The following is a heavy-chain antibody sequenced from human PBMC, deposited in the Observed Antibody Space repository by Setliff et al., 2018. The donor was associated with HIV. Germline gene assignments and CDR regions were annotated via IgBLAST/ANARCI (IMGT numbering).Heavy chain of an antibody. D-gene: IGHD6-13*01. V-gene: IGHV4-31*03. CDR3: AGGGVGQLLVLDY. Sequence: SETLSLTCTVSGGSISSGGYYWSWIRQRPGKGLEWIGYIYYSGSTYYNPSLKSRVTISVDKSKNQFSLKLSSVTAADTAVYYCAGGGVGQLLVLDYWGQGTLVTVSS. CDR2: IYYSGST. J-gene: IGHJ4*02. CDR1: GGSISSGGYY.